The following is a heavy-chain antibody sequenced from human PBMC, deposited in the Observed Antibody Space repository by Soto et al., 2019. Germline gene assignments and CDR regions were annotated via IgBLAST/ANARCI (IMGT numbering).Heavy chain of an antibody. V-gene: IGHV3-33*01. CDR2: IWYDGSNK. CDR3: ARDGSYRRYRLTDY. Sequence: QVQLVESGGGVVQPGRSLRLSCAASGFTFSSYGMHWVRQAPGKGLEWVAVIWYDGSNKYDADSVKGRFTISRDNSKNTLYLQMNSLRAEDTAVYYCARDGSYRRYRLTDYWGQRTLVTVSS. CDR1: GFTFSSYG. J-gene: IGHJ4*02. D-gene: IGHD3-16*02.